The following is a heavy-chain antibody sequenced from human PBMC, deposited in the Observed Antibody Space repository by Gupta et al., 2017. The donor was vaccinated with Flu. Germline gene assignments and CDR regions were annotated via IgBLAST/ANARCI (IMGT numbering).Heavy chain of an antibody. D-gene: IGHD5/OR15-5a*01. Sequence: SGGTHYNPSLRSRVSMSVDTSNNQFSLKLRDLTAADTAVYYCARGFYEGNSAWSYWGQGSLVTVSS. V-gene: IGHV4-30-4*01. J-gene: IGHJ4*02. CDR3: ARGFYEGNSAWSY. CDR2: SGGT.